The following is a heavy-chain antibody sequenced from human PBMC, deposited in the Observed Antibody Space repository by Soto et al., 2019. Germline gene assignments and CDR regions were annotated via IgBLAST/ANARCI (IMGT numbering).Heavy chain of an antibody. CDR2: INPNSGGS. V-gene: IGHV1-2*02. J-gene: IGHJ5*02. Sequence: XSVKVSCKASGYTFTCYYMHWVRQAPGQGPEWMGWINPNSGGSNEAQKFQVRVTMTRDTSTSTVYMELSRLRSDDTAVYYCARGPSHKWFDHWGQGTLVTVSS. CDR3: ARGPSHKWFDH. CDR1: GYTFTCYY.